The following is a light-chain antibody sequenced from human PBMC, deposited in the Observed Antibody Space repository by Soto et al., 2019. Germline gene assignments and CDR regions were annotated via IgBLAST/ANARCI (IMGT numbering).Light chain of an antibody. Sequence: QSALTQPRSVSGSPGQSVTISCTGTNNDVGTYNYVSWYQHHPGKAPKVIIYDVSKRPSGVPDRFSASESGNTASLTISGLQAEDEADYYCCSYAGSYTSWVFGGGTQLTVL. CDR1: NNDVGTYNY. V-gene: IGLV2-11*01. J-gene: IGLJ3*02. CDR2: DVS. CDR3: CSYAGSYTSWV.